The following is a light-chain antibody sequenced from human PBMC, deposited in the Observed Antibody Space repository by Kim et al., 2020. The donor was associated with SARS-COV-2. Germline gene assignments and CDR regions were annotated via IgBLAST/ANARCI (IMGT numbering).Light chain of an antibody. J-gene: IGLJ2*01. Sequence: VALRQTVRITCQGDSLRTYYTPWFQQKPGQAPIVVFYGKNNRPSGIPDRFSGSSSGNTASLTITATQAGDEADYYCNSRDNNDNVLFGGGTQLTVL. CDR1: SLRTYY. V-gene: IGLV3-19*01. CDR3: NSRDNNDNVL. CDR2: GKN.